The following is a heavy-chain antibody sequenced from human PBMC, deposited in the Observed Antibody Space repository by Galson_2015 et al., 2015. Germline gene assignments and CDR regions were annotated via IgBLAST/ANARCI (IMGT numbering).Heavy chain of an antibody. CDR2: ISGSGSTI. D-gene: IGHD3-16*01. V-gene: IGHV3-48*03. CDR3: ARGYLYSFLH. J-gene: IGHJ6*02. CDR1: GFTFSSYE. Sequence: SLRLSCAASGFTFSSYEMNWVRQAPGKGLEWVSYISGSGSTIYYADSVKGRFTISRDNAKNSLYLQMNSLRAEDTAVYYCARGYLYSFLHWGQGTTVTVSS.